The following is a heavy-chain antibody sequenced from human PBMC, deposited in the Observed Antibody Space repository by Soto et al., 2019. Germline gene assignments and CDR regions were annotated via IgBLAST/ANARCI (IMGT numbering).Heavy chain of an antibody. Sequence: QVQLVQSGAEVKKPGASVKVSCKASGYTFTTYGITWVRQAPGQGLEWMGWINTGNSKTYYAPKLQGRVTMTTDTSTSTAYLDLRSLKSDDTAVYYCARGITFGGVLNGMDVWGQGTTVTVSS. D-gene: IGHD3-16*01. CDR2: INTGNSKT. CDR3: ARGITFGGVLNGMDV. CDR1: GYTFTTYG. J-gene: IGHJ6*02. V-gene: IGHV1-18*01.